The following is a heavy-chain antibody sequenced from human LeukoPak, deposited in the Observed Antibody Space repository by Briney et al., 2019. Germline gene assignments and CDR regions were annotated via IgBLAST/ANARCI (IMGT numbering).Heavy chain of an antibody. J-gene: IGHJ4*02. CDR2: IYYSGYT. V-gene: IGHV4-61*09. D-gene: IGHD4/OR15-4a*01. CDR3: ARRGPGAKLDY. CDR1: GDSISSGDYY. Sequence: SQTLSLTCTVSGDSISSGDYYWSWIRQPAGKGLEWIGYIYYSGYTNYNPSLKSRVTISVDTSKNQFSLKLSSVTAADTAVYYCARRGPGAKLDYWGQGTLVTVSS.